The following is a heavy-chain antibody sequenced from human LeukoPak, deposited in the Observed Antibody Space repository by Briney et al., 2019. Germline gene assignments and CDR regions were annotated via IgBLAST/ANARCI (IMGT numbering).Heavy chain of an antibody. D-gene: IGHD3-9*01. CDR2: ISTSGST. Sequence: SSETLSLTCTVSGGSISSYYWSWIRQPPGKGLEWIGYISTSGSTNYNPSLKSRVTISADTSRNQFSLKPSSVTAADTAVYYCARQGRDILTGYLFDYWGQGTLVTVSS. CDR1: GGSISSYY. CDR3: ARQGRDILTGYLFDY. V-gene: IGHV4-4*09. J-gene: IGHJ4*02.